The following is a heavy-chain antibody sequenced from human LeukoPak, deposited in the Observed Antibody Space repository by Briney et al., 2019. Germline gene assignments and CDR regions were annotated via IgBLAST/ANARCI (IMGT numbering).Heavy chain of an antibody. CDR3: ARPQTGLKGAYNAFDI. D-gene: IGHD1-26*01. Sequence: SETLSLTCAVYGGSFSGYYWSWIRQPPGKGLEWIGEINHSGSTNYNPSLKSRVTISVDTSKNQFSLKLSSVTAADTAVYYCARPQTGLKGAYNAFDIWGQGTMVTVSS. CDR1: GGSFSGYY. J-gene: IGHJ3*02. V-gene: IGHV4-34*01. CDR2: INHSGST.